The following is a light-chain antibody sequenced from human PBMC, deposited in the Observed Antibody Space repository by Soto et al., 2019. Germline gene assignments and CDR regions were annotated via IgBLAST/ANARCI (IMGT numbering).Light chain of an antibody. CDR3: QQYNNWPRT. CDR2: GAS. J-gene: IGKJ1*01. Sequence: IVMTQSPGTLSVSPGESATLSCRASQSLSSDLAWYQQKPGQAPRLLIYGASTRATGIPARFSGSGSGTEFTLTISSLQSEDFAVYYCQQYNNWPRTFGQGTKVDI. CDR1: QSLSSD. V-gene: IGKV3-15*01.